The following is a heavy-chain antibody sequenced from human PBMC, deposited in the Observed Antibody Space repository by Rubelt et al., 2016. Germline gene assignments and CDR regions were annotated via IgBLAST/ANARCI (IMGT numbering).Heavy chain of an antibody. Sequence: QLPGKGLEWIGYMYSSGITNYNPSLKSRVTISGDMAKNQISLKLSSVTAADTAVYYCARGVSTSWTFWFDPWGQGTLVTVSS. CDR3: ARGVSTSWTFWFDP. CDR2: MYSSGIT. D-gene: IGHD3/OR15-3a*01. J-gene: IGHJ5*02. V-gene: IGHV4-59*01.